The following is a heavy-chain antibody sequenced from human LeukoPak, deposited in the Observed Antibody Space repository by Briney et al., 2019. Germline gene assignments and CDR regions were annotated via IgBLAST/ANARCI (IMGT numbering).Heavy chain of an antibody. J-gene: IGHJ3*01. CDR1: GYTFTSNY. D-gene: IGHD2-8*01. Sequence: ASVKVSCKAFGYTFTSNYMHWVRQAPGQGPEWMGVISPSGGSTTYAQKFQGRVTLTRDLSTRTVYMDLNSLTSEDLAMYFCARTPLMKDAFDFWGQGTLLTISS. V-gene: IGHV1-46*01. CDR3: ARTPLMKDAFDF. CDR2: ISPSGGST.